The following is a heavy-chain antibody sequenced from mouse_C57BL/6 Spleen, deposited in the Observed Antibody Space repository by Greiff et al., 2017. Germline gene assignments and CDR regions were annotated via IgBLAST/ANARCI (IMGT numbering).Heavy chain of an antibody. CDR1: GYTFPSYW. V-gene: IGHV1-53*01. J-gene: IGHJ1*03. CDR3: ARSGDGYSCDFDV. CDR2: INPSNGGT. D-gene: IGHD2-3*01. Sequence: QVQLQQPGTELAKPGASVKLSCTASGYTFPSYWMNLVQPRPGQGLEWIGNINPSNGGTYYNAKFKSKATLAVDKSSSTAYMQLSCLTSEDAAVDYCARSGDGYSCDFDVWGTGTTVTVSS.